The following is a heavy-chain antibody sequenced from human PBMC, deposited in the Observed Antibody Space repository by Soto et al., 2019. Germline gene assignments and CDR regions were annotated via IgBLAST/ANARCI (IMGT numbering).Heavy chain of an antibody. J-gene: IGHJ4*02. V-gene: IGHV4-39*01. D-gene: IGHD3-16*01. CDR2: IYYSGRT. Sequence: QLQLQESGPGLVKPSETLSLTCTVSGGSISSSSYYWGWIRQPPGKGLEWIGSIYYSGRTYYNPSPKGRVTLSVGTSKNPFSLKLSSVTAANPAVYYCARHWGRKVFDYWGQGTLGTVSS. CDR3: ARHWGRKVFDY. CDR1: GGSISSSSYY.